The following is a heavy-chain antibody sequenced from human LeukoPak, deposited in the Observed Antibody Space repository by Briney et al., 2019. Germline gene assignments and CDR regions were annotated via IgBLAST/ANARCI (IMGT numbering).Heavy chain of an antibody. V-gene: IGHV3-7*01. CDR3: ARVEWMGRMDY. Sequence: PGGSLRLSCAASGFTFSSYAMSWVRQAPGKGLEWVANIKQEGSDKYYVDSVKGRFTISRDNAKNSLFLQMNSLKVEDTAVYYCARVEWMGRMDYWGQGTLVTVSS. CDR1: GFTFSSYA. D-gene: IGHD3-3*01. J-gene: IGHJ4*02. CDR2: IKQEGSDK.